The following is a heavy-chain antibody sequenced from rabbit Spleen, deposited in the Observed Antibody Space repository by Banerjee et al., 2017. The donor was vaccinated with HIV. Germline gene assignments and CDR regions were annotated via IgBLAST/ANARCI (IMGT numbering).Heavy chain of an antibody. D-gene: IGHD1-1*01. V-gene: IGHV1S40*01. J-gene: IGHJ6*01. CDR1: GFFFSSSDY. Sequence: QSLEESGGGLVKPGASLTLTCTASGFFFSSSDYMCWVRQAPGKGLEWIACINAVTGKAVYASWAKGRFTCSKTSSTTVTLQMTRLTAADTATYFCARDTSSSFSSYGMDLWGPGTLVTVS. CDR2: INAVTGKA. CDR3: ARDTSSSFSSYGMDL.